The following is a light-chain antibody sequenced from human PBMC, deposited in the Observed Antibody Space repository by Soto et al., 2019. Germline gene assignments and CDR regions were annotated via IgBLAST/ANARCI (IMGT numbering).Light chain of an antibody. CDR2: NSS. V-gene: IGLV1-44*01. CDR1: SSNIGPNT. Sequence: QSVLSQPPSASGTPGQRVTISCSGSSSNIGPNTVNWYQQVPGTAPKLLLYNSSQRPSGVPDRFSGSKSGTSASLAISGLQSGDEADYYCAAWDDSLNGLLFGGGTKVTVL. J-gene: IGLJ2*01. CDR3: AAWDDSLNGLL.